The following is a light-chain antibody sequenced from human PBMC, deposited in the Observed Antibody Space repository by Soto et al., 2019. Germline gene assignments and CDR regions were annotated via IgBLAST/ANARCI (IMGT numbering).Light chain of an antibody. V-gene: IGKV1-12*01. CDR1: QTIRSR. J-gene: IGKJ1*01. Sequence: IQLTQSPCSRSASIGDRVTITCRASQTIRSRLAWYQQKPGKAPKLLIYAASALQSGVPVRFSGSASGTDFTLTIRNMQREDFATYYCLQTYNLPRTFGQGTKVDIK. CDR2: AAS. CDR3: LQTYNLPRT.